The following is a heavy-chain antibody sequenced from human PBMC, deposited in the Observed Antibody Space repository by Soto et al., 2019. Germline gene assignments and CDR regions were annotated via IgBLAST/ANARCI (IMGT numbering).Heavy chain of an antibody. V-gene: IGHV4-59*08. Sequence: PSETLSLTCTVAGGSISSYYWSWIRQHPGKGLEWIGYIHYSGSTYYNPSLKSRVTLSVDTSKNQFSLKLSSVTAADTAVYYCARLGGSYAVPHFDYWGQGTLVTVSS. CDR2: IHYSGST. D-gene: IGHD1-26*01. CDR3: ARLGGSYAVPHFDY. J-gene: IGHJ4*02. CDR1: GGSISSYY.